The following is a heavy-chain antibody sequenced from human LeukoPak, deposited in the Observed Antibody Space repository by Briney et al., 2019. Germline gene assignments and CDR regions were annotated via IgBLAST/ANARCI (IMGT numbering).Heavy chain of an antibody. CDR3: AREWAAAGTFDY. CDR1: GLTFSSYA. CDR2: ISYDGSNK. V-gene: IGHV3-30-3*01. D-gene: IGHD6-13*01. J-gene: IGHJ4*02. Sequence: GGSLRLSCAASGLTFSSYAMHWVRQAPGKGLEWVAVISYDGSNKYYADSVKGRFTISRDNSKNTLYLQMNSLRAEDTAVYYCAREWAAAGTFDYWGQGTLVTVSS.